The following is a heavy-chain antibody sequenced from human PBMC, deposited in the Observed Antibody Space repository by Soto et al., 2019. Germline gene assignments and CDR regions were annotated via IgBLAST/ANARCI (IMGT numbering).Heavy chain of an antibody. D-gene: IGHD3-10*01. CDR1: GDTFKNCV. J-gene: IGHJ6*02. Sequence: QVQVVQSGVEVRRPGSSVKVSCKASGDTFKNCVISWVRQAPGRGLAWMGGIIPLFGTTDFAQRFQGRLTITTDESTTTAYMELSRLRSEDTATYYCAAELGFGKLSVVWGQGTTVIVSS. CDR2: IIPLFGTT. V-gene: IGHV1-69*01. CDR3: AAELGFGKLSVV.